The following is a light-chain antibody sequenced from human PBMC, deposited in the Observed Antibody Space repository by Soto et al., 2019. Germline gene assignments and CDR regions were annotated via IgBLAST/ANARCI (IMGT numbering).Light chain of an antibody. J-gene: IGLJ1*01. CDR3: CLYVGGRTYG. Sequence: QSALTQPASVSGSPGQSITISCTGTVGLVSWYQQHPGKVPKLIIYDDTKRPSGVSSRFSGSKSGNTASLTISGLQTEDEADYYCCLYVGGRTYGFGTGTKVT. CDR2: DDT. CDR1: VGL. V-gene: IGLV2-23*01.